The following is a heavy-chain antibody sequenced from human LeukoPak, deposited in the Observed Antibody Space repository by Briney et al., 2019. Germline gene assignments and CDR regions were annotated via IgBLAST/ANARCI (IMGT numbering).Heavy chain of an antibody. D-gene: IGHD3-10*01. CDR1: GFTFSSYW. J-gene: IGHJ5*02. CDR3: ATHLRGAPPT. Sequence: GGSLRLSCAASGFTFSSYWMSWVRQAPGKGLEWVSVIYSGGSTYYADSVKGRFTISRDNSKNTLYLQMNSLRAEDTAVYYCATHLRGAPPTWGQGTLVTVSS. CDR2: IYSGGST. V-gene: IGHV3-66*01.